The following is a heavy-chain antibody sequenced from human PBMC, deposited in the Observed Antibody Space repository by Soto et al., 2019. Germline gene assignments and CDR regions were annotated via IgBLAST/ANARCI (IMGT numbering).Heavy chain of an antibody. CDR3: ARAGHSSSSERANWFDP. V-gene: IGHV4-31*03. CDR2: IYYSGST. Sequence: SETLSLTCTVSGGSISSGGYYWTWIRQHPGKGLEWIGYIYYSGSTYYNPSLKSRVTISVDTSKNQFSLNLRSVTAADTAVYYCARAGHSSSSERANWFDPWGQGTLVTVSS. J-gene: IGHJ5*02. D-gene: IGHD6-6*01. CDR1: GGSISSGGYY.